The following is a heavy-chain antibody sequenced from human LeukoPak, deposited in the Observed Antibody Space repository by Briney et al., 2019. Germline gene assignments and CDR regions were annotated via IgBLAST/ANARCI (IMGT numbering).Heavy chain of an antibody. V-gene: IGHV4-30-2*02. J-gene: IGHJ6*03. CDR1: GGSISSGGYY. CDR3: ARTQPTLGYCSSTSCYGYYYYYMDV. CDR2: IYHSGST. D-gene: IGHD2-2*01. Sequence: SETLSLTCTVSGGSISSGGYYWSWIRQPPGKGLEWIGYIYHSGSTYYNPSLKSRVTISVDRSKNQSSLKLSSVTAADTAVYYCARTQPTLGYCSSTSCYGYYYYYMDVWGKGTTVTVSS.